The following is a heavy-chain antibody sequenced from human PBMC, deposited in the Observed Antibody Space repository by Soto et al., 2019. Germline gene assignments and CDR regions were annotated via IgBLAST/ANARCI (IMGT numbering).Heavy chain of an antibody. CDR2: IIPIFGTA. J-gene: IGHJ6*02. D-gene: IGHD4-4*01. Sequence: SVKVSCKASGGTFSSDALSWVRQAPGQGLEWMGGIIPIFGTANFAQKFQGRVTITADESTSTGYMELSSLRSEDTDVYYCARDWDSNYAHLRDFRGKDVSRQGTTFTVSS. CDR3: ARDWDSNYAHLRDFRGKDV. V-gene: IGHV1-69*13. CDR1: GGTFSSDA.